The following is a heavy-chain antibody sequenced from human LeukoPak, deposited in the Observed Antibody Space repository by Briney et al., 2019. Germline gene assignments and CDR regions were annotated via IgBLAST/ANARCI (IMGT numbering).Heavy chain of an antibody. J-gene: IGHJ5*02. V-gene: IGHV5-51*01. CDR3: ARLRANWFDP. CDR2: IYHGDSDT. CDR1: GYSFTSYW. Sequence: GSSLKISCKGSGYSFTSYWIGWVRQLPAEGVEWRGIIYHGDSDTRYSPSFQGQVTISADKSISTAYLQWSSLKASDTAMYYCARLRANWFDPWGQGTLVTVSS.